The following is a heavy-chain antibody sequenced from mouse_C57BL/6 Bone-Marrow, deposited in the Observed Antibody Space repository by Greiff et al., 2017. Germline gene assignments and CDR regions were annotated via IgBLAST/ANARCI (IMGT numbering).Heavy chain of an antibody. J-gene: IGHJ1*03. Sequence: QVQLKESGPGLVQPSQSLSITCTVSGFSLTSYGVHWVRQSPGKGLEWLGVLWRGGSTDYNAAFMSRLSITKDNSKSQVFFKMNSLQADDTAIYYCAKSGGYYFSYFDVWGTGTTVTVSS. D-gene: IGHD2-3*01. V-gene: IGHV2-5*01. CDR1: GFSLTSYG. CDR3: AKSGGYYFSYFDV. CDR2: LWRGGST.